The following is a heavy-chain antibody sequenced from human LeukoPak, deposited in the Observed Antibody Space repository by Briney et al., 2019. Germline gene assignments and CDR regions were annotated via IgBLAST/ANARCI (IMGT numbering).Heavy chain of an antibody. CDR1: GFTFSSYG. CDR2: ISYDGSNK. Sequence: GRSLRLSCAASGFTFSSYGMHWVRQAPGKGLEWVAVISYDGSNKYYADSVKGRFTISRDNSKNTLYLQMNSLRAEDTAVYYCAKVRIGIWFGELLPKRALIDYWGQGTLVTVSS. V-gene: IGHV3-30*18. J-gene: IGHJ4*02. CDR3: AKVRIGIWFGELLPKRALIDY. D-gene: IGHD3-10*01.